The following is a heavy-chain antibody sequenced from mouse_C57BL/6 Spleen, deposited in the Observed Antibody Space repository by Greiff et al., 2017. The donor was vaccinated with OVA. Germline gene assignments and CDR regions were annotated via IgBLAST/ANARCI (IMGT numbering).Heavy chain of an antibody. D-gene: IGHD2-5*01. CDR2: IWTGGGT. CDR3: ARSIDSNYVCFDY. V-gene: IGHV2-9-1*01. J-gene: IGHJ2*01. Sequence: VQLKESVPGLVAPSQSLSITCTVSGFSLTSYAISWVRQPPGKGLEWLGVIWTGGGTNYNSAPKSRLSISKDNSKSQVFLKMNSLQTDDTARYYCARSIDSNYVCFDYWGQGTTLTVAS. CDR1: GFSLTSYA.